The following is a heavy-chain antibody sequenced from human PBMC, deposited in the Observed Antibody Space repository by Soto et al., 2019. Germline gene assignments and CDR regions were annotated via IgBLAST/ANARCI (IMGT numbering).Heavy chain of an antibody. V-gene: IGHV3-23*01. CDR2: ISVTGGST. Sequence: GGSLRLSCAASGFSFSLYAMYWVRQAPGKGLEWVSVISVTGGSTNYSESVKGRFTTSRDNSKNTLYLQMTSLRGDDTAVYYCAKARSRDFDYWGQGTLVTVSS. D-gene: IGHD3-10*01. CDR1: GFSFSLYA. J-gene: IGHJ4*02. CDR3: AKARSRDFDY.